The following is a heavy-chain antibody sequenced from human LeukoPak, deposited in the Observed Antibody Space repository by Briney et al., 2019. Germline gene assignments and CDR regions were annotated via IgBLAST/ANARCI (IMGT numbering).Heavy chain of an antibody. J-gene: IGHJ6*03. CDR1: GGSISSYY. Sequence: SETLSLTCTVSGGSISSYYWSWIRQPAGKGLEWIGRIYTSGSTNYNPSLKSRVTMSVDTSKNQFSLKLSSVTAADTAVYYCARGGCSDGSCYSSIEYYYYYMDVWGKGTTVTVSS. CDR2: IYTSGST. CDR3: ARGGCSDGSCYSSIEYYYYYMDV. V-gene: IGHV4-4*07. D-gene: IGHD2-15*01.